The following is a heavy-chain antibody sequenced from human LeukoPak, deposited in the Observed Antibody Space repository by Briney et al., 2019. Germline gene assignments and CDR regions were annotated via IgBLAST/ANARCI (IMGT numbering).Heavy chain of an antibody. CDR1: GGSFSGYY. CDR3: ARAGQGDILTGYYPYYYYGMDV. D-gene: IGHD3-9*01. CDR2: INHSGST. V-gene: IGHV4-34*01. Sequence: KPSETLSLTCAVYGGSFSGYYWSWIRQPPGKGLEWIGEINHSGSTNYNPSLKSRVTISVDTSKNQFSLKLSSVTAADTAVYYCARAGQGDILTGYYPYYYYGMDVWGQGTTVTVSS. J-gene: IGHJ6*02.